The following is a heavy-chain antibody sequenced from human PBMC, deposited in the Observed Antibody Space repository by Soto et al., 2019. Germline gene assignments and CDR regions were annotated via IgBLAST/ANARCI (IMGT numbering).Heavy chain of an antibody. J-gene: IGHJ4*02. V-gene: IGHV3-21*04. D-gene: IGHD3-10*01. CDR2: ISRSSGSI. CDR1: GFTFSSYS. CDR3: IREMDQAGLDN. Sequence: GGSLRLSCAASGFTFSSYSMNWVRQAPGKGLEWVSSISRSSGSIDYADSVKGRFTISRDNAKNSLYLQMNSLKTEDTAFYYCIREMDQAGLDNWGQGTLVTVSS.